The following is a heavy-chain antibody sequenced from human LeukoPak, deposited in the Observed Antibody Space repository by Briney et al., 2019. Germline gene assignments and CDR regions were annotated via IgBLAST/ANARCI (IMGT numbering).Heavy chain of an antibody. CDR2: IWYDGSTK. CDR3: AANLDF. CDR1: GFTFSNYG. J-gene: IGHJ4*02. V-gene: IGHV3-33*01. Sequence: PGRSLRLSCAASGFTFSNYGMHWVRQAPGRGLEWVAVIWYDGSTKYYADSVKGRFTISRDNSKNMLYLQMNSLRVEDTAVYYCAANLDFWGQGTLVTVSS.